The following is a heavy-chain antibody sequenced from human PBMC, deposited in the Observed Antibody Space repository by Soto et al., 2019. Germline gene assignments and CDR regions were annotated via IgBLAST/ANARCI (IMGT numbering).Heavy chain of an antibody. CDR1: GFSLSTSGVG. CDR3: AHRRDGYNRGFFDY. CDR2: IYWDDNK. Sequence: QITLKESGPTLVKPTQTLTLTCTFSGFSLSTSGVGVGWIRQPPGKALEWLALIYWDDNKRYSPSLKSRFTITKDTSKNQGVLTMTNLDPVDTATYYCAHRRDGYNRGFFDYWGQGTLVTVSS. V-gene: IGHV2-5*02. J-gene: IGHJ4*02. D-gene: IGHD5-12*01.